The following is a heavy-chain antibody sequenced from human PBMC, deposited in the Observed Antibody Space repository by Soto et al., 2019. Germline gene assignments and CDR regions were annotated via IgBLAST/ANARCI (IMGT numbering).Heavy chain of an antibody. Sequence: ASVKVSCRASGYTFSTYGMHWVRQAPGQSLEWMGWLNGGTGQTRYSQRFQDRVIITRDTSASTGYMELSSLRSEDTAVYYCARGKGMEENYFYYGLDIWGQGTTVTVSS. CDR2: LNGGTGQT. D-gene: IGHD1-1*01. J-gene: IGHJ6*02. CDR3: ARGKGMEENYFYYGLDI. V-gene: IGHV1-3*01. CDR1: GYTFSTYG.